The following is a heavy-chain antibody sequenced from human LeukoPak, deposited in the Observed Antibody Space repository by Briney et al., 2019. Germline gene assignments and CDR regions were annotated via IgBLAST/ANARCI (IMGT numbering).Heavy chain of an antibody. CDR3: ARLLATWDYYYMDV. CDR2: IDGSGSFI. CDR1: GFTFSTYS. Sequence: GGSLRLSCTASGFTFSTYSIKWVRQAPGKGLEWVSHIDGSGSFIYYADSVKGRFTISRDNAKNSVYLQMNSLRAEDTAVYFCARLLATWDYYYMDVWGKGTMVTVSS. D-gene: IGHD1-26*01. V-gene: IGHV3-48*01. J-gene: IGHJ6*03.